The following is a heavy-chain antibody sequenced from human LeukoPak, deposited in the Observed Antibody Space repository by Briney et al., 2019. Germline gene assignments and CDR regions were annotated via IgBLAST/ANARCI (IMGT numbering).Heavy chain of an antibody. CDR3: ARDGPIAVAGTYFDY. J-gene: IGHJ4*02. D-gene: IGHD6-19*01. V-gene: IGHV3-66*01. CDR1: GFTVSSNY. Sequence: PGGSLRLSCAASGFTVSSNYMSLVRQAPGKGLEWVSVIYSGGSTYYADSVKGRFTISRDNSKNTLYLQMNSLRAEDTAVYYCARDGPIAVAGTYFDYWGQGTLVTVSS. CDR2: IYSGGST.